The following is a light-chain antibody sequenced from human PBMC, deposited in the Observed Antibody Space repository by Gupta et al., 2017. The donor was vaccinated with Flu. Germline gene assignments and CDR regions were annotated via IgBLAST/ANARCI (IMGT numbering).Light chain of an antibody. CDR2: GAS. CDR1: QSVRSI. V-gene: IGKV3-15*01. CDR3: QQYKNWPPRT. J-gene: IGKJ1*01. Sequence: ASLSVPPGVRATLSCRASQSVRSILAWYQQKPVQAPRLLIYGASTRYTGIPARFSVSGSGREFTLNIIGPPSEDFAVYYCQQYKNWPPRTFGQGTKVEIK.